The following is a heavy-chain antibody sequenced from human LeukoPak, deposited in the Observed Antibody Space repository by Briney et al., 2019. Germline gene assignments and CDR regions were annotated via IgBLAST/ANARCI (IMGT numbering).Heavy chain of an antibody. D-gene: IGHD3-22*01. J-gene: IGHJ3*02. V-gene: IGHV4-39*07. Sequence: KSSETLSLTCTVSGGSISSSSYYWGWIRQPPGKGLEWIGSIYYSGSTYYNPSLKSRVTISVDTSKNQFSLKLSSVTAADTAVYYCATRRLHYYDSSGYYSRPQKTFNMWGQGTLVTVSS. CDR1: GGSISSSSYY. CDR2: IYYSGST. CDR3: ATRRLHYYDSSGYYSRPQKTFNM.